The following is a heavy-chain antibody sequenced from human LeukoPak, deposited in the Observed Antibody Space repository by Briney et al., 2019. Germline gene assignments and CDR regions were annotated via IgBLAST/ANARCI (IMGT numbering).Heavy chain of an antibody. Sequence: SETLSLTCTVSGASISSNNYYWSWIRQPPGKGLEWIGEINHSGSTNYNPSLKSRVTISVDTSKNQFSLKLSSVTAADTAVYYCARRGRYCSGGSCYSGYYYYMDVWGKGTTVTISS. CDR1: GASISSNNYY. CDR2: INHSGST. CDR3: ARRGRYCSGGSCYSGYYYYMDV. V-gene: IGHV4-39*07. J-gene: IGHJ6*03. D-gene: IGHD2-15*01.